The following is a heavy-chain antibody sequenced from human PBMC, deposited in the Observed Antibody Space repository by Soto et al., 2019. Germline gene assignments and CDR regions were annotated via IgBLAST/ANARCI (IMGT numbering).Heavy chain of an antibody. Sequence: GASVKVSCKASGYTFTSYGISWVRQAPGQGLEWKEWISAYNGNTNYAQKQQGRDTMTTDTSTSTAYMELRSLSSDDTAVYYCARAGAFLEWLLLNWFDPWGQGTLVTVSS. D-gene: IGHD3-3*02. CDR1: GYTFTSYG. CDR2: ISAYNGNT. CDR3: ARAGAFLEWLLLNWFDP. V-gene: IGHV1-18*01. J-gene: IGHJ5*02.